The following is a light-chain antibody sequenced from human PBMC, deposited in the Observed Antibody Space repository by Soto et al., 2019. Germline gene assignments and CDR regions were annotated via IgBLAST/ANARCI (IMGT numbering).Light chain of an antibody. Sequence: IGVTQSPATLSLSQGERATLSCRASQSVSSYLAWYQQKPGQAPRLLIYDASNRATGIPARFSGSGSGTDFTLTISSLEPEDFTVYSCLQYHNLWAFGQGTKVDIK. CDR1: QSVSSY. CDR3: LQYHNLWA. J-gene: IGKJ1*01. V-gene: IGKV3-11*01. CDR2: DAS.